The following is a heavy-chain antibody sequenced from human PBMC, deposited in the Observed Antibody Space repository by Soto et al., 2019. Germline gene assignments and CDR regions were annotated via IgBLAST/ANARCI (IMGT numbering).Heavy chain of an antibody. CDR1: GYTFTSYG. V-gene: IGHV1-18*01. D-gene: IGHD2-21*02. J-gene: IGHJ4*02. CDR3: ARDPFYGGNSNFDY. Sequence: EASVKFSCKASGYTFTSYGISWVRQAPGQGLEWMGWISAYNGNTNYAQKLQGRVTMTTDTSTSTAYMELRSLRSDDTAVYYCARDPFYGGNSNFDYWGQGTLVNVSS. CDR2: ISAYNGNT.